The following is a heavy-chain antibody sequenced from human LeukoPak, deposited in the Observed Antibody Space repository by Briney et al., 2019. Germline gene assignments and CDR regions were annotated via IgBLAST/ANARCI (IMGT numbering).Heavy chain of an antibody. CDR1: GFTFSNFS. Sequence: GESLKISCAASGFTFSNFSMHWVRQAPGKGLEWVAVISNDGGNKYYADSVKGRFTISRDNSKNTLYLQMNSLRDEDTAVYYCAKDRVPYNWNDIDHWGQGTLATVSS. V-gene: IGHV3-30*18. CDR2: ISNDGGNK. CDR3: AKDRVPYNWNDIDH. D-gene: IGHD1-1*01. J-gene: IGHJ4*02.